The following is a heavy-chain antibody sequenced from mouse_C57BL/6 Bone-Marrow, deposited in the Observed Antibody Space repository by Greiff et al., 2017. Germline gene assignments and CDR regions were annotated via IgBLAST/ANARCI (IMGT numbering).Heavy chain of an antibody. CDR1: GYAFTNYL. Sequence: VHLVESGAELVRPGTSVKVSCKASGYAFTNYLIEWVKQRPGQGLEWIGVINPGSGGTNYNEKFKGKATLTADKSSSTAYMQLSSLTSEDSAVYFCARWWVYFDYWGQGTTLTVSS. V-gene: IGHV1-54*01. CDR3: ARWWVYFDY. CDR2: INPGSGGT. D-gene: IGHD1-1*02. J-gene: IGHJ2*01.